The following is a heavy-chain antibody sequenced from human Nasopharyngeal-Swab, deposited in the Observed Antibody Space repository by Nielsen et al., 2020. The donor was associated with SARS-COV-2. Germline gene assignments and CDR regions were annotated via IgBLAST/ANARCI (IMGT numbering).Heavy chain of an antibody. V-gene: IGHV3-23*01. J-gene: IGHJ6*02. CDR2: ISGDGSNT. D-gene: IGHD6-19*01. Sequence: GGSLRLSCAASGFTFSSYAMSWVRQAPGKGLVWVSRISGDGSNTFYADSVKGRFTISRDNSKNTLYLQMNSLRAEDTAVYYCARDLYRQQWPLYNYYGMDVWGQGTTVTVSS. CDR1: GFTFSSYA. CDR3: ARDLYRQQWPLYNYYGMDV.